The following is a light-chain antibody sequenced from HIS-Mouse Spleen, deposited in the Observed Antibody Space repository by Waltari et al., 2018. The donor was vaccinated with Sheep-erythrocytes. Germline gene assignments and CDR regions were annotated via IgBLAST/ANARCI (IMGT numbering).Light chain of an antibody. V-gene: IGLV2-23*01. Sequence: QSALTQPASVSGSPGQSITISCTGTSSDVGSYNLVSWYKQHPGKAPKLMIYEGSKRPSGVSNRFSGSNSGNTASLTISGLQAEDEADYYCCSYAGSSTPWVFGGGTKLTVL. CDR2: EGS. CDR1: SSDVGSYNL. CDR3: CSYAGSSTPWV. J-gene: IGLJ3*02.